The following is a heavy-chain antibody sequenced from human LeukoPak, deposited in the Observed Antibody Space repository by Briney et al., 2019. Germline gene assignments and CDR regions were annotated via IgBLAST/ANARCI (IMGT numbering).Heavy chain of an antibody. CDR2: VRYDGGQK. CDR3: AKGGARLHSYYFDY. Sequence: PGGSLRLSCAASGFTFSSYDMYWVRQAPGKGLDWVAFVRYDGGQKYYADSVKGRFTLSRDNSKNTLYLQMNSLRAEDTAVFYCAKGGARLHSYYFDYWGQGTLVTVSS. V-gene: IGHV3-30*02. CDR1: GFTFSSYD. D-gene: IGHD1-26*01. J-gene: IGHJ4*02.